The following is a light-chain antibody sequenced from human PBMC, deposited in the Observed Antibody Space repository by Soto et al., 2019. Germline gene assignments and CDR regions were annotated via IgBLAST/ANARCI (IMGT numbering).Light chain of an antibody. Sequence: DIQLTQSPSFLSASVGDTFTITCRASQALSNYLAWYQQRPGKPPDLLIYDASNLDSGVPSRFSGSGSGTEFSLTISNLQPDDCATYYCQQYENYWTFGQGTKVDIK. J-gene: IGKJ1*01. CDR2: DAS. CDR1: QALSNY. CDR3: QQYENYWT. V-gene: IGKV1-9*01.